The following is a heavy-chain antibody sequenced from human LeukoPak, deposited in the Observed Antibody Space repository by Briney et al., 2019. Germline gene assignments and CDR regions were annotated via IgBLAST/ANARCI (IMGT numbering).Heavy chain of an antibody. CDR1: GGSISSYY. V-gene: IGHV4-4*07. J-gene: IGHJ6*02. CDR2: IYTSGST. Sequence: SETLSLTCTVSGGSISSYYWSWIRQPAGKGLEWIGRIYTSGSTNYNPSLKSRVTMSVDTSKNQFSLKLSSVTAADTAVYYCVRGGSSAAGHYYYYGMDVWGQGTTVTVSS. D-gene: IGHD6-13*01. CDR3: VRGGSSAAGHYYYYGMDV.